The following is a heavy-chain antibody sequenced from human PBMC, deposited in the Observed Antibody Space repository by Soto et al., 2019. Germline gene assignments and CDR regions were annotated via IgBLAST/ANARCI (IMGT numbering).Heavy chain of an antibody. J-gene: IGHJ6*03. CDR3: ARGLLLWFGELSRRGGYHYCLDV. Sequence: QVQLQQWGAGLLKPSETLSLTCAVYGGSFSGYYWSWIRQTPGKGLEWIGEINDSGSTNNNPSLKIRFTILVDTPKNQFSLTLSSVTAAHTAVYYCARGLLLWFGELSRRGGYHYCLDVWGKGTTVSVSS. D-gene: IGHD3-10*01. CDR2: INDSGST. V-gene: IGHV4-34*01. CDR1: GGSFSGYY.